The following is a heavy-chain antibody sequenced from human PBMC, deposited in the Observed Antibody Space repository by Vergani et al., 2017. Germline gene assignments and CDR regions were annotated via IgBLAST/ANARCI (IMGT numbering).Heavy chain of an antibody. D-gene: IGHD2-15*01. J-gene: IGHJ5*02. CDR3: ARRERYGSGGSCYNWFDP. V-gene: IGHV5-51*01. CDR2: IYPGDSDT. CDR1: GYSFTSYW. Sequence: EVQLVQSGAEVKKPGESLKISCKGSGYSFTSYWIGWVRQMPGKGLEWMGIIYPGDSDTRYSPSFQGQVTISADKSISTAYLQWSSLKASDTAMYYCARRERYGSGGSCYNWFDPWGQGTLVAVSA.